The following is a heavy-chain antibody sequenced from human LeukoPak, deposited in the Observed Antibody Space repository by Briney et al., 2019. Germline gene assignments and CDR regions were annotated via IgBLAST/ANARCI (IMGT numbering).Heavy chain of an antibody. CDR1: GGSISSYY. CDR2: IYTSGST. CDR3: ARLGFVGSSSWRHFDY. D-gene: IGHD6-13*01. V-gene: IGHV4-4*08. J-gene: IGHJ4*02. Sequence: SETLSLTCTVSGGSISSYYWSWIRQPPGKGLEWIGYIYTSGSTNYNPSLKSRVTMSVDTSKNQFSLKLSSVTAADTAVYYCARLGFVGSSSWRHFDYWGQGTLVTVSS.